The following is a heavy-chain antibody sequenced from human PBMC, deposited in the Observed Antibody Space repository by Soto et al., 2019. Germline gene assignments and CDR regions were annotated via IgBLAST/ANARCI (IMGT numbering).Heavy chain of an antibody. J-gene: IGHJ4*03. CDR1: GFTFSSYG. V-gene: IGHV3-33*01. CDR2: IWYDGSTK. D-gene: IGHD5-12*01. CDR3: ARGAYAIDY. Sequence: PWGSLSLSCAASGFTFSSYGMHWVRQAPGKGLAWVAVIWYDGSTKYYADSVKGRFTISRDNSKNTLYLQLNTLSAADTAAYYWARGAYAIDYWGPGTLVPVSS.